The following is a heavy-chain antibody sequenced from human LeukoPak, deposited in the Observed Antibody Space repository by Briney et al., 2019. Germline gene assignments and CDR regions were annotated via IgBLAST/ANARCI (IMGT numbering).Heavy chain of an antibody. V-gene: IGHV4-34*01. CDR3: ARETSQKGAHYMDV. CDR2: INHSGST. D-gene: IGHD3-16*01. J-gene: IGHJ6*03. Sequence: PSETLSLTCAVYGGSFSGYYWSWISQPPGKGLEWIGEINHSGSTNYNPSLKSRVTISVDTSKNQFSLKLSSVTAADTAVYYCARETSQKGAHYMDVWGKGTTVTISS. CDR1: GGSFSGYY.